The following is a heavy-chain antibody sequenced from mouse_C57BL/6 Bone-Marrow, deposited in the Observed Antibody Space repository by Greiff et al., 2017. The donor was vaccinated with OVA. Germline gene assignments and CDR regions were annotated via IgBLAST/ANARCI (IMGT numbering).Heavy chain of an antibody. D-gene: IGHD2-4*01. J-gene: IGHJ1*03. Sequence: ESGPGLVKPSQSLSLTCSVTGYSITSGYYWNWIRQFPGNKLEWMGYISYDGSNNYNPSLKNRISITRDTSKNQFFLKLNSVTTEDTATYDGARRGYDYDDVYWYFDVWGTGTTVTVSS. CDR2: ISYDGSN. CDR1: GYSITSGYY. V-gene: IGHV3-6*01. CDR3: ARRGYDYDDVYWYFDV.